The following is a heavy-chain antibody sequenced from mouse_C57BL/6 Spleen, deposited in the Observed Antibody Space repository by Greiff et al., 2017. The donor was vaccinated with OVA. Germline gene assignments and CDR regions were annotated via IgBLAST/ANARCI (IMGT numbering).Heavy chain of an antibody. V-gene: IGHV5-17*01. CDR1: GFTFSDYG. CDR3: ARNAGTGFAY. J-gene: IGHJ3*01. D-gene: IGHD4-1*01. Sequence: EVKLVESGGGLVKPGGSLKLSCAASGFTFSDYGMHWVRQAPEKGLAWVAYISSGSSTIYYADTVKGRFTTSRDNAKNTLFLQITSLRSEDTAMYYCARNAGTGFAYWGQGTLVTVSA. CDR2: ISSGSSTI.